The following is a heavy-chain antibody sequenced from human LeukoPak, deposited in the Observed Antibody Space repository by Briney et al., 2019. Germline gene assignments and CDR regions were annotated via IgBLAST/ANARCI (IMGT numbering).Heavy chain of an antibody. Sequence: ASVKVSCKASGGTFDNYAINWVRQAPGQGLEWMGGIIPKIRTPNLAQKFKGRVSITADTSTTTAYMELSSLRSEDTAVYYCARATSITMIVGLFGAFDIWGQGTMVTVSS. D-gene: IGHD3-22*01. CDR2: IIPKIRTP. J-gene: IGHJ3*02. CDR3: ARATSITMIVGLFGAFDI. CDR1: GGTFDNYA. V-gene: IGHV1-69*06.